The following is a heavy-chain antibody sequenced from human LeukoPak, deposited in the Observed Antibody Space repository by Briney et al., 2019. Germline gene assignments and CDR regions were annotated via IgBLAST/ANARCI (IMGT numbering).Heavy chain of an antibody. CDR1: GFTFSDYY. Sequence: GGSLRLSCAASGFTFSDYYMSWIRQAPGKGLEWVSYISSSGSTIYYADSVKGRFTISRDNAKNSLYLQMNSLRAEDTAVYYCARFSGYDSSGYYPGYFDYWGQGTLVTVSS. CDR2: ISSSGSTI. D-gene: IGHD3-22*01. V-gene: IGHV3-11*01. CDR3: ARFSGYDSSGYYPGYFDY. J-gene: IGHJ4*02.